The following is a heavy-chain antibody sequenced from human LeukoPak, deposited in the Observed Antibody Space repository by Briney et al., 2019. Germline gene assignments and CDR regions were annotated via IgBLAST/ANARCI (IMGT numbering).Heavy chain of an antibody. D-gene: IGHD2-15*01. J-gene: IGHJ4*02. CDR1: GLTFSSYA. Sequence: PGGSLRLSCAASGLTFSSYAMSWVRQPPGKGLGWVSSISGSGGSTYYADSVKGRFTISRDNSKNTQYLQMNSLRAEDTAVYYCAKGTIVVVVAAFDYWGQGTLVTVSS. CDR2: ISGSGGST. CDR3: AKGTIVVVVAAFDY. V-gene: IGHV3-23*01.